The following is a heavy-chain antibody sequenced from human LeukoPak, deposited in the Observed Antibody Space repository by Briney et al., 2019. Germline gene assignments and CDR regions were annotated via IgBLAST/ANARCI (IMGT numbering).Heavy chain of an antibody. V-gene: IGHV3-15*01. D-gene: IGHD5/OR15-5a*01. Sequence: GGSLRLSCATSGLSFSGAWMTWVRQPPGKGLEWVGRITSRNDGETTDYAAPVKGRFTISRDDSKNTIYLQMNSLKTEDTAVYYCNTDINPIYDKVHWGQGTLVTVSS. J-gene: IGHJ4*02. CDR2: ITSRNDGETT. CDR3: NTDINPIYDKVH. CDR1: GLSFSGAW.